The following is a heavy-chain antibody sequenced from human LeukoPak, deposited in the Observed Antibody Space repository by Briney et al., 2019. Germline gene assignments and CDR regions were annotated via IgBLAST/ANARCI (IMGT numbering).Heavy chain of an antibody. D-gene: IGHD3-22*01. CDR3: ARDSQAYYYDSSGANNWFDP. Sequence: PGGSLRLSCAASGFTFSSYAMSWVRQAPGKGLEWVSAISGSGGSTYYADSVKGRFTISRDNSRNTLYLQMNSLRAEDTAVYYCARDSQAYYYDSSGANNWFDPWGQGTLVTVSS. CDR2: ISGSGGST. CDR1: GFTFSSYA. V-gene: IGHV3-23*01. J-gene: IGHJ5*02.